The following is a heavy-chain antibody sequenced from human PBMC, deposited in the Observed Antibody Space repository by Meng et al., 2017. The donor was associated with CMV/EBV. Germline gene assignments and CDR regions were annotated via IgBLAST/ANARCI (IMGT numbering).Heavy chain of an antibody. Sequence: GESLKISCAASGFTVSSNYMSWVRQAPGKGLEWVSVIYSGGSTYYADSVKGRFTISGDNSKNTLYLQMNSLRAEDTAVYYCARIDVDTAMVPYYYGMDVWGQGTTVTVSS. V-gene: IGHV3-66*02. J-gene: IGHJ6*02. CDR1: GFTVSSNY. CDR2: IYSGGST. D-gene: IGHD5-18*01. CDR3: ARIDVDTAMVPYYYGMDV.